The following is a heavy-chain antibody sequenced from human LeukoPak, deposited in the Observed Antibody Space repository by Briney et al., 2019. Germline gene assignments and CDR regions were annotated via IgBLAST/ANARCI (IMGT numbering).Heavy chain of an antibody. V-gene: IGHV3-20*04. Sequence: PGGSLRLSCAASGFTFDDYAMNWFRQVPGRGLEWVSGINWNGRITEYADSVKDRFTISRQNTKNSLYLYMNNLGGEDTALYFCARGSVQLWLRDTYYYMDVWGKGTTVTVSS. J-gene: IGHJ6*03. CDR3: ARGSVQLWLRDTYYYMDV. D-gene: IGHD5-18*01. CDR1: GFTFDDYA. CDR2: INWNGRIT.